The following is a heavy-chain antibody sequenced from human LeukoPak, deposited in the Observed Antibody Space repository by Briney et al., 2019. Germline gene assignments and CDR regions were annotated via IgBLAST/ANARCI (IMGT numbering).Heavy chain of an antibody. CDR1: GFAFSTNW. CDR2: IKQDGSEK. D-gene: IGHD3-10*01. J-gene: IGHJ6*03. Sequence: GGSLRLSCTAPGFAFSTNWMTWVRQAPGKGLGWVANIKQDGSEKHYVDSVKGRFTISRDNAKNSLYLQMSSLRAEDTAVYYCARVVYYGSGSHSYYYFYMDVWGKGTTVTVSS. CDR3: ARVVYYGSGSHSYYYFYMDV. V-gene: IGHV3-7*01.